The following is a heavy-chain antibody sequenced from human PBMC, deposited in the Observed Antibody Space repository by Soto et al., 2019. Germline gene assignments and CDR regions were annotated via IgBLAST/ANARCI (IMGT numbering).Heavy chain of an antibody. V-gene: IGHV4-61*01. D-gene: IGHD2-15*01. CDR3: ARGTYVFVTAKGWRWFDA. Sequence: SETLSLTCTVSGGSFKSGSYSWSWIRQPPGKGLEWIGYVYHTGRTSYNPSLKSRVSISMDTSKNQFSLNLNSVTAADTAVYYCARGTYVFVTAKGWRWFDACGQGTLVTVYS. CDR2: VYHTGRT. J-gene: IGHJ5*02. CDR1: GGSFKSGSYS.